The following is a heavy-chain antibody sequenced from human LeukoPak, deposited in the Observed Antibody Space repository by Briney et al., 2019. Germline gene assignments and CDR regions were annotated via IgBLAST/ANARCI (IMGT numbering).Heavy chain of an antibody. CDR3: AKRYIANTGPIDY. CDR1: GLTFSDYA. CDR2: ISGSAQRT. D-gene: IGHD1-1*01. J-gene: IGHJ4*02. V-gene: IGHV3-23*01. Sequence: GGSLRLSCAASGLTFSDYATSWVRQAPGQGLEWVSGISGSAQRTYYADSVKGRFTISRDNFKRTLYLEMNSLRAEDTAVYYCAKRYIANTGPIDYWGQGTLVTVSS.